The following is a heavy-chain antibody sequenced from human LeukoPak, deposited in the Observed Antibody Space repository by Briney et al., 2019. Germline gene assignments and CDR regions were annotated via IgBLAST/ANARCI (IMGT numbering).Heavy chain of an antibody. D-gene: IGHD5-12*01. Sequence: PGGSPRLSCAASGFIFRDYVMNWVRQAPGKGLEWVAVTSFDESTKHYADSVQGRFTISRDNSKNTLYLQMNSLRAEDTAVYFCARDAGWLRSFDYWGQGTLVTVSS. CDR3: ARDAGWLRSFDY. CDR1: GFIFRDYV. V-gene: IGHV3-30-3*01. J-gene: IGHJ4*02. CDR2: TSFDESTK.